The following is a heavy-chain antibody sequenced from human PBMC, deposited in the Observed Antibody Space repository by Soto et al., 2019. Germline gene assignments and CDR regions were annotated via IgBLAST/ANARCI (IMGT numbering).Heavy chain of an antibody. Sequence: PGGSLRLSCAASGFTFSSYGMRWVRQAPGKGLEWVAVISYDGSNKYYADSVKGRFTISRDNSKNTLYLQMNSLRAEDTAVYYCAKGGMDSSSSRPYYYYYYMDVWGKGTTVTVSS. V-gene: IGHV3-30*18. D-gene: IGHD6-6*01. CDR1: GFTFSSYG. J-gene: IGHJ6*03. CDR3: AKGGMDSSSSRPYYYYYYMDV. CDR2: ISYDGSNK.